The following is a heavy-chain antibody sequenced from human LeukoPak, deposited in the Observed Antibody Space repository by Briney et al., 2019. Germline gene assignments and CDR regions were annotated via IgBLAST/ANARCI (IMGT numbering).Heavy chain of an antibody. J-gene: IGHJ4*02. D-gene: IGHD3-9*01. CDR3: AKDPYYDILTGSDY. CDR2: IRYDGSNK. Sequence: GGSLRLSCAASGFTFNNYGMHWVRQAPGKGLEWVAFIRYDGSNKYYADSVKGRFTISRDNSKNTLYLQMNSLRAEDTAVYYCAKDPYYDILTGSDYWGQGTLVTVSS. V-gene: IGHV3-30*02. CDR1: GFTFNNYG.